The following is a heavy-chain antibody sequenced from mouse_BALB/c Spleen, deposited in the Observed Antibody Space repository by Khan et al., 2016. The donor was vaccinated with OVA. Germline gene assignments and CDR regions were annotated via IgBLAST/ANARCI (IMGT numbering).Heavy chain of an antibody. J-gene: IGHJ4*01. V-gene: IGHV2-5*01. D-gene: IGHD1-1*01. CDR3: VKSLYGRNYDCAMDY. CDR1: GFSLTNFG. CDR2: IWRGGST. Sequence: QVQLQQSGPGLVQPSQSLSITCTVSGFSLTNFGIHWIRQSPGKGLEWLGVIWRGGSTVYNAAFISGLSITKDNSKSHVFFTMNSLQADDTAICFCVKSLYGRNYDCAMDYRGQGTSVTVSS.